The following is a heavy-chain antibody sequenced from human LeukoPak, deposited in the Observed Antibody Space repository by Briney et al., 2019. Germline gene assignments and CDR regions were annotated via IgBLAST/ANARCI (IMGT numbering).Heavy chain of an antibody. D-gene: IGHD3-22*01. CDR2: INPSGGST. J-gene: IGHJ4*02. CDR3: ARSNPPPDYYEGYYFDY. Sequence: ASVEVSCKASGYTFTSYYMHWVRQAPGQGLEWMGIINPSGGSTSYAQKFQGRVTMTRDTSTSTVYMELSSLRSEDTAVYYCARSNPPPDYYEGYYFDYWGQGTLVTVSS. V-gene: IGHV1-46*01. CDR1: GYTFTSYY.